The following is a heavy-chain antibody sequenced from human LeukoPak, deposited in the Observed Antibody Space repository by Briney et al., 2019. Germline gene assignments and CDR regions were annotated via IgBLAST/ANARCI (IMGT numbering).Heavy chain of an antibody. CDR2: ISGSGGST. CDR1: GFTFSSYA. J-gene: IGHJ4*02. D-gene: IGHD2-15*01. V-gene: IGHV3-23*01. Sequence: GGSLRLSCAASGFTFSSYAMSWVRQTPGKGLEWVSAISGSGGSTYYADSVKGRFTISRDNSKNTLFLQMNSLRAEDTAVYYCAKAALRYCSGGSCYSGLDYWGQGTLVTISS. CDR3: AKAALRYCSGGSCYSGLDY.